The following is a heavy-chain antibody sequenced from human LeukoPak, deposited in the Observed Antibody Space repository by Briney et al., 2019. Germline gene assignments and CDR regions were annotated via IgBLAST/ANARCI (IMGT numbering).Heavy chain of an antibody. CDR2: ISSSSSYI. J-gene: IGHJ4*02. D-gene: IGHD4-17*01. Sequence: PGGSLRLSCAASGFTFSSYSMNWARQAPGKGLEWVSSISSSSSYIYYADSVKGRFTISRDNAKNSLYLQMNSLRAEDTAVYYCARDRGPMTTVPFDYWGQGTLVTVSS. CDR3: ARDRGPMTTVPFDY. CDR1: GFTFSSYS. V-gene: IGHV3-21*01.